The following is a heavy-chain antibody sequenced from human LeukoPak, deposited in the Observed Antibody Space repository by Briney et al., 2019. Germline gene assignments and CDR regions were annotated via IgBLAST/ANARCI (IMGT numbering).Heavy chain of an antibody. D-gene: IGHD2-15*01. CDR3: AKMKSSGGGHFDY. Sequence: GGSLRLSCEASEFTFSTHGMHWVRQAPGKGLEWVSGVSDSGGATYHADSVKGQFTISRDNSRNTLYLQMNSLRAEDTAVYYCAKMKSSGGGHFDYWGQGTLVTVSS. J-gene: IGHJ4*02. CDR2: VSDSGGAT. CDR1: EFTFSTHG. V-gene: IGHV3-23*01.